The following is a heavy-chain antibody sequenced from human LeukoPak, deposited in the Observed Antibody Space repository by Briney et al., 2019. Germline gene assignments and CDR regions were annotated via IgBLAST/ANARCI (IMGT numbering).Heavy chain of an antibody. Sequence: ASVKVSCKASGYTFTGYYMHWVRQAPGQGLEWMGWINPNSGGTNYAQKFQGRVTMTRDTSISTAYMELSRRRSDDTAVYYCATDSESAQARDFDYWGQGTLVTVSS. J-gene: IGHJ4*02. CDR2: INPNSGGT. CDR3: ATDSESAQARDFDY. V-gene: IGHV1-2*02. CDR1: GYTFTGYY.